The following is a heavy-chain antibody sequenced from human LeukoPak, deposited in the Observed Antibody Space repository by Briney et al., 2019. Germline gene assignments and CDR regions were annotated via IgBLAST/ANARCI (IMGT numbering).Heavy chain of an antibody. CDR3: ASGQLWLDFDY. Sequence: SETLSLTCTVSGGSISSSSYYWGWIRQPPGKGLEWIGSIYYSGSTYYNPSLKSRVTISVDTSKNQFSLKLSSVTAADTAVYYCASGQLWLDFDYWGQGTLVTVSS. J-gene: IGHJ4*02. CDR2: IYYSGST. D-gene: IGHD5-18*01. CDR1: GGSISSSSYY. V-gene: IGHV4-39*07.